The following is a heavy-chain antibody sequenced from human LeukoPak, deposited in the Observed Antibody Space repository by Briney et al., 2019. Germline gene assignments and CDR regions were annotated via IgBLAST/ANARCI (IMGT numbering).Heavy chain of an antibody. V-gene: IGHV3-30*18. Sequence: PGESLRLSCAASGFTLSNYVMHWVRQAPGKGLEWVVVISYDGSNKYYADSVKGRFTISRDNSKNTLYLQMNSLRGEDTAVYYCAKDRSSSAGLYFDYWGQGTLVTVSS. J-gene: IGHJ4*02. CDR3: AKDRSSSAGLYFDY. CDR1: GFTLSNYV. CDR2: ISYDGSNK. D-gene: IGHD6-6*01.